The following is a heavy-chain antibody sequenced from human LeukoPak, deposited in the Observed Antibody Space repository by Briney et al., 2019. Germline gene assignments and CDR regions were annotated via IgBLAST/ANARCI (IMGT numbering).Heavy chain of an antibody. CDR3: ARDSSGLTNPFDY. CDR2: IYPGDSDT. V-gene: IGHV5-51*01. CDR1: GYSFTSYW. D-gene: IGHD3-22*01. Sequence: GESLKISCKGSGYSFTSYWTGWVRQMPGKGLEWMGIIYPGDSDTRYSPSFQGEVTISADKSISTPYLQWSSLKASDTAMYYCARDSSGLTNPFDYWGQGTLVTVSS. J-gene: IGHJ4*02.